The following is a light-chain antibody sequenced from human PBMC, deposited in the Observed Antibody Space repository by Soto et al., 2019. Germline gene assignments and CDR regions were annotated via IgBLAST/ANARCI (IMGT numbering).Light chain of an antibody. CDR3: SSYTSSNTLGV. CDR1: LNDVGSYNY. V-gene: IGLV2-14*01. CDR2: EVT. Sequence: QSALTQPASVSGSPGQSITISCAGTLNDVGSYNYVSWYQQHPGKAPKLMIYEVTNRPSGVSNRFSGSKSGNTASLTISGLQADDEADYYCSSYTSSNTLGVFGTGTKVTVL. J-gene: IGLJ1*01.